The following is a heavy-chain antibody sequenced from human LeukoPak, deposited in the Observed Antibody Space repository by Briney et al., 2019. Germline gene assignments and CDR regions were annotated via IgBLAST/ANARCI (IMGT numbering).Heavy chain of an antibody. J-gene: IGHJ4*02. CDR2: ISTSGGTT. CDR3: ARDFGIVDNRFDY. D-gene: IGHD5-12*01. V-gene: IGHV3-48*03. CDR1: GFPFSSFE. Sequence: GGSLRLSCEASGFPFSSFEMNWVRQAPGQGLEGVAYISTSGGTTYYPDSVKGRFTISRDNAKDSVYLEMNSLRVEDTAVYYCARDFGIVDNRFDYWGQGALVTVSS.